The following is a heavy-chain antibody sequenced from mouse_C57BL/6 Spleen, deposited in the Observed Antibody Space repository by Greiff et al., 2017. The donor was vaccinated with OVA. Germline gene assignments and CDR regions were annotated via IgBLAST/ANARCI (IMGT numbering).Heavy chain of an antibody. Sequence: VQLQQPGAELVKPGASVTLSCKASGYTFTSYWMHWVKQRPGQGLEWIGMIHPNSGSTNYNEKFKSKATLTVDKSSSTAYMQLSSLTSEDSAVYYCARGRNYYGSSFYAMDYWGQGTSVTVSS. CDR2: IHPNSGST. CDR3: ARGRNYYGSSFYAMDY. J-gene: IGHJ4*01. CDR1: GYTFTSYW. V-gene: IGHV1-64*01. D-gene: IGHD1-1*01.